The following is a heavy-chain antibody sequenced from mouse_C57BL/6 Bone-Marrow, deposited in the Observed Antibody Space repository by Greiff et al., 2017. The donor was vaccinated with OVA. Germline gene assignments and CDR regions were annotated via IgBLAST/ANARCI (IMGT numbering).Heavy chain of an antibody. CDR3: TTPIYYYGSSDY. J-gene: IGHJ2*01. D-gene: IGHD1-1*01. V-gene: IGHV14-4*01. Sequence: EVQLQQSGAELVRPGASVKLSCTASGFNIKDDYMHWVKQRPEQGLEWIGWIDPENGDTEYASKFQGKATITADTSSNTAYLQLSSLTSEDTAVYYCTTPIYYYGSSDYWGQGTTLTVSS. CDR2: IDPENGDT. CDR1: GFNIKDDY.